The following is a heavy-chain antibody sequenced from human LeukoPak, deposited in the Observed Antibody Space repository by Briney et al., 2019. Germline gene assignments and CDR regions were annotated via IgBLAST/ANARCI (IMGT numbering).Heavy chain of an antibody. CDR2: IYSGGST. D-gene: IGHD3-3*01. J-gene: IGHJ6*02. CDR1: GFTVSSNY. Sequence: GGSLRPSCAASGFTVSSNYMSWVRQAPGKGLEWVSVIYSGGSTYYADSVKGRFTISRDNSKNTLYLQMNSLRAEDTAVYYCARTSNYDFWSGYSPGGMDVWGQGTTVTVSS. CDR3: ARTSNYDFWSGYSPGGMDV. V-gene: IGHV3-53*01.